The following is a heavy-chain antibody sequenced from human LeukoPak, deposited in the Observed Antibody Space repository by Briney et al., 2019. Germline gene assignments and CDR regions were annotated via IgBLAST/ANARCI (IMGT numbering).Heavy chain of an antibody. V-gene: IGHV3-7*01. J-gene: IGHJ4*02. D-gene: IGHD3-22*01. Sequence: GGSLRLSCAASGFTFSSYSMNWVRQAPGKGLEWVANIEQDGSEKSYVDSVKGRFTISRDNAKNSLYLQMSSLRAEDTAVYYCVRDIDGYYYGTIGSYLWFDYWGQGAQVTVSS. CDR2: IEQDGSEK. CDR1: GFTFSSYS. CDR3: VRDIDGYYYGTIGSYLWFDY.